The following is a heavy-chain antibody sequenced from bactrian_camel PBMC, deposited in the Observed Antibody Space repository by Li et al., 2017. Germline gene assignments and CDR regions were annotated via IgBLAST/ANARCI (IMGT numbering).Heavy chain of an antibody. V-gene: IGHV3S1*01. D-gene: IGHD6*01. CDR3: TTNRYGACRQ. Sequence: HVQLVESGGGLVQPGGSLRLSCAASGFTFSSYWMYWVRQAPGMGLEWVAAIDTGDGSTYYLNSVEGRFTISRDNAKNTVYLHMNNLKSEDTALYYCTTNRYGACRQWGRGTQVTVS. J-gene: IGHJ4*01. CDR2: IDTGDGST. CDR1: GFTFSSYW.